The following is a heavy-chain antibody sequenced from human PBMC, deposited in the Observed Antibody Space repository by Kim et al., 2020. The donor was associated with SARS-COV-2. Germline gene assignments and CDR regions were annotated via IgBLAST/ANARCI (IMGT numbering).Heavy chain of an antibody. Sequence: SETLSLTCTVSGGSISSGDYYWSWIRQPPGKGLEWIGYIYYSGSTYYNPSLKSRVTISVDTSKNQFSLKLSSVTAADTAVYYCARTGYVDYSFDYWGQGTLVTVSS. CDR3: ARTGYVDYSFDY. CDR2: IYYSGST. CDR1: GGSISSGDYY. V-gene: IGHV4-30-4*01. D-gene: IGHD3-9*01. J-gene: IGHJ4*02.